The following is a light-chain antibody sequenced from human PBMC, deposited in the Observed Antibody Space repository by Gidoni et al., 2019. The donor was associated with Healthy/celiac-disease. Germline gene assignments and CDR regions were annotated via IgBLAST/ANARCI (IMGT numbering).Light chain of an antibody. CDR1: QGISNY. V-gene: IGKV1-27*01. J-gene: IGKJ1*01. Sequence: DSQMTQSPSSLSASVGDRVTITCRASQGISNYLAWYQQKPGKVPKLLNYAASPLQSGVPSRFSRRGSGKDFTLTISSLQPEDVATYYCQTYNSAPWTFGQGTKVEIK. CDR3: QTYNSAPWT. CDR2: AAS.